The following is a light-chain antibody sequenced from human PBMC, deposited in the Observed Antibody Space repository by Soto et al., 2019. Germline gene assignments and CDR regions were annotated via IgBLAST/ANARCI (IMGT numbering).Light chain of an antibody. Sequence: VVLTQSPATLSLSPGERATLSCRTSLSVSVYLDWYQQKPGQAPRLLISDASNRATGIPARFSGSGSGTDFTLTISSLEPEDFAVYYCHQRQYWLPITFGQGTRLEIK. J-gene: IGKJ5*01. CDR1: LSVSVY. CDR2: DAS. CDR3: HQRQYWLPIT. V-gene: IGKV3-11*01.